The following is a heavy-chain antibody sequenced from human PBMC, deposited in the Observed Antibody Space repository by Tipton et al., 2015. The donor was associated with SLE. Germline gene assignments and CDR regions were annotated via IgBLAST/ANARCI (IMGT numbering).Heavy chain of an antibody. CDR3: AATTQYGGHSGDYYGMDV. Sequence: MQLVQSGAEVKKPGTSVKVSCKASGFTFVNSAIQWVRQARGQRLEWIGWTVVGSGHTDCAQKFQDRVSLTRDMSTNTVYMELSSLRSEDTAVYYCAATTQYGGHSGDYYGMDVWGQGTTVTVSS. CDR2: TVVGSGHT. D-gene: IGHD4-23*01. CDR1: GFTFVNSA. V-gene: IGHV1-58*02. J-gene: IGHJ6*01.